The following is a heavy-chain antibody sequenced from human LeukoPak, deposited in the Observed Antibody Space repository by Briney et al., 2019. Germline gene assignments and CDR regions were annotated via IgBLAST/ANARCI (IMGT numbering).Heavy chain of an antibody. Sequence: RASVKVSCKASGYTFTNFDINWVRQATGQGLEWMGWMNPNTGNAGYAQKFQDRVTITWDASISTAFMDLSSLRSEDTAVYFCARVGYSNSYDYWGQGTLVTVSS. CDR1: GYTFTNFD. CDR3: ARVGYSNSYDY. V-gene: IGHV1-8*03. D-gene: IGHD4-11*01. J-gene: IGHJ4*02. CDR2: MNPNTGNA.